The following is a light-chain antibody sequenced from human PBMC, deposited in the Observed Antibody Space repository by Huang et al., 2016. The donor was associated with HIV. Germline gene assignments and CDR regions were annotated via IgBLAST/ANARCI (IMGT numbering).Light chain of an antibody. J-gene: IGKJ1*01. Sequence: DIIMSQSPDSLTVSLGERATRNCRSSQWVYASSTSKNYMAWFQKKPGQPPSLLLFWASSREVGVPARFSGSGSWTHFTLTIANLQPEDAAIYYCQQYYSSPQTVGQGTRV. CDR1: QWVYASSTSKNY. CDR3: QQYYSSPQT. V-gene: IGKV4-1*01. CDR2: WAS.